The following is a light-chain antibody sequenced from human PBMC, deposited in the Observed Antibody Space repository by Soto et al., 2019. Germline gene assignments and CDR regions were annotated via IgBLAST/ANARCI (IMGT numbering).Light chain of an antibody. CDR1: RGSSSW. CDR2: AAS. J-gene: IGKJ4*01. V-gene: IGKV1-12*01. CDR3: HQRNNFQLT. Sequence: DIQMTQSPSAVAASVGDRVTITCGASRGSSSWLVWYQQKPGKAPQLLIYAASSLQSGVPSRFSGSGSGTDFTIPTSSLQPADFATYYCHQRNNFQLTFGRGTQVDIK.